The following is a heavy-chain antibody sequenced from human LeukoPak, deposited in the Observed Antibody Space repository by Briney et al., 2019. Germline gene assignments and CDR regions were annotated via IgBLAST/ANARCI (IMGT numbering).Heavy chain of an antibody. Sequence: PSETLSLTCTVSGGSISSYYWSWIRQPAGKGLEWIGRIYTSGSTNYNPSLKSRVTMSVDTSKNQFSLKLSSVTAADTAVYYCARGRKDIVVVPAALYYYYYMDVWGKGTTVTVSS. J-gene: IGHJ6*03. D-gene: IGHD2-2*01. CDR3: ARGRKDIVVVPAALYYYYYMDV. V-gene: IGHV4-4*07. CDR1: GGSISSYY. CDR2: IYTSGST.